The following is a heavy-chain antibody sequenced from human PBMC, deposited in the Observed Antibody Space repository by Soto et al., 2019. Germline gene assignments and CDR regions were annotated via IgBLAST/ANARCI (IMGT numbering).Heavy chain of an antibody. V-gene: IGHV3-64D*06. Sequence: PGGSLRLSCSASGFTFSSYAMHWVRQAPGKGLEYVSAISSNGGSTYYADSVKGRFTISRDNSKNTLYLQMSSLRAEDTAVYYFVKYLSYDIVTGHFYYFGQGALVTVSA. CDR2: ISSNGGST. J-gene: IGHJ4*02. D-gene: IGHD3-9*01. CDR1: GFTFSSYA. CDR3: VKYLSYDIVTGHFYY.